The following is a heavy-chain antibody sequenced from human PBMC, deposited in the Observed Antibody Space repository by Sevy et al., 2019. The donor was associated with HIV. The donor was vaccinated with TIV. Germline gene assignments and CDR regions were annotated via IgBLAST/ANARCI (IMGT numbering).Heavy chain of an antibody. V-gene: IGHV3-21*01. D-gene: IGHD7-27*01. J-gene: IGHJ6*02. CDR2: ISFMSNYI. Sequence: GGSLRLSCAASGFTFSNYNMYWVRQAPGKGLEWVSFISFMSNYIYYGDSVKGRFTISRDNAKNSVYLQMYSLRAEDTAVYYCARGLVNWDGMDVWGQGTTVTVSS. CDR3: ARGLVNWDGMDV. CDR1: GFTFSNYN.